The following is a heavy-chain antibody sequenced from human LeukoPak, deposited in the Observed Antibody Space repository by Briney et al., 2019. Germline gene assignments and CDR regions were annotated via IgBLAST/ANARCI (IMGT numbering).Heavy chain of an antibody. CDR1: GYTFTSYD. V-gene: IGHV1-8*01. CDR3: ARSPAGGSTTKSKYNWFDP. Sequence: ASVKVSCKASGYTFTSYDINWVRQATGQGLEWMRWMNPNSGNTGYAQKFQGRVTMTRNTSISTAYMELSSLRSEYTAVYYCARSPAGGSTTKSKYNWFDPWGQGTLVTVSS. J-gene: IGHJ5*02. CDR2: MNPNSGNT. D-gene: IGHD2-15*01.